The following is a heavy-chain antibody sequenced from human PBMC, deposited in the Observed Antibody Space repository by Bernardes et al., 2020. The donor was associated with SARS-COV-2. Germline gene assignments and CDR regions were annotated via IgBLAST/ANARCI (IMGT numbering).Heavy chain of an antibody. CDR2: INPNSGGT. V-gene: IGHV1-2*02. Sequence: ASVKVSCKASGYTFTGYYVHWVRQAPGQGLEWMGWINPNSGGTNYAQKFQDRVTMTRDTSISTAYMDLSRLRSDDTAVYYCALPPTNYDRYAMDVWGQGTTVTVSS. J-gene: IGHJ6*02. CDR3: ALPPTNYDRYAMDV. D-gene: IGHD3-22*01. CDR1: GYTFTGYY.